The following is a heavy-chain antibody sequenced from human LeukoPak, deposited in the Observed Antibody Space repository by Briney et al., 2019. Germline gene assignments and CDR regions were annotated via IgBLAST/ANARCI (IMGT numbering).Heavy chain of an antibody. Sequence: GGSLRLSCAASGLTFSSHWMHWVRQAPGKGLEWVSAISGSGGSTYYADSVKGRFTISRDNSKNTLYLQMNSLRAEDTAVYYCAKDQAEWELLSYFDYWGQGTLVTVSS. CDR2: ISGSGGST. J-gene: IGHJ4*02. CDR1: GLTFSSHW. D-gene: IGHD1-26*01. V-gene: IGHV3-23*01. CDR3: AKDQAEWELLSYFDY.